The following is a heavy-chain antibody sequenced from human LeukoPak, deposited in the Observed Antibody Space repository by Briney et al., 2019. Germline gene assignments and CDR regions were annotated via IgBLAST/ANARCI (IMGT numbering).Heavy chain of an antibody. CDR3: ARRIAAGGTAIGY. D-gene: IGHD6-13*01. V-gene: IGHV1-8*01. Sequence: ASVKVSCKASGYTFTSYDINWVRQAPGQGLEWMGWMNPNSGNTGYAQKFQGRVTMTRNTSISTAYMELSRLISEDTAMYCCARRIAAGGTAIGYWGQGTLVTVSS. CDR1: GYTFTSYD. CDR2: MNPNSGNT. J-gene: IGHJ4*02.